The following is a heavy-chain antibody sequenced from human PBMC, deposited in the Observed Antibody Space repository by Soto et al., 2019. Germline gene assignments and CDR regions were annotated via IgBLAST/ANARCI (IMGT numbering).Heavy chain of an antibody. J-gene: IGHJ4*02. Sequence: EVQLLESGGGLVQPGGSLRLSCAASGFSFSTYAMSWVRQDPAKGLAWVSAISDSGGNTYYADSVKGRFTISRDNSKNTLYLQMNSLIAEDTAIYYCVKEYGAHAVNNFDYWGQGTLVTVSS. V-gene: IGHV3-23*01. CDR3: VKEYGAHAVNNFDY. CDR1: GFSFSTYA. CDR2: ISDSGGNT. D-gene: IGHD4-17*01.